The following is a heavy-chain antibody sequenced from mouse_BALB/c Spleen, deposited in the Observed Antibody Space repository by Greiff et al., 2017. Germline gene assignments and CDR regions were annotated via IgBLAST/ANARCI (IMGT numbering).Heavy chain of an antibody. CDR1: GISITTGNYR. D-gene: IGHD2-3*01. CDR2: IYYSGTI. CDR3: ALYDYGNFDV. Sequence: EVKVEESGPGLVKPSQTVSLTCTVTGISITTGNYRWSWIRQFPGNKLEWIGYIYYSGTITYNPSLTSRTTITRDTSKNQFFLEMNSLTAEDTATYYCALYDYGNFDVWGAGTTVTVSS. V-gene: IGHV3-5*02. J-gene: IGHJ1*01.